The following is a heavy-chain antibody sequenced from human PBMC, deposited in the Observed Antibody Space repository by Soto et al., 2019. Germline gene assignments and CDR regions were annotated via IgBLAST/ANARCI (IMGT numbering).Heavy chain of an antibody. CDR2: ISGSGGST. CDR1: GVNIINLG. Sequence: GGFMRLPSAAFGVNIINLGISRVLQAQGKGLEWVSAISGSGGSTYYADSVKGRFTISRDNSKNTLYLQMNSLRAEDTAVYYCAKDGFACTNGVCAQDLAFDYWGQGTLVTVSS. J-gene: IGHJ4*02. CDR3: AKDGFACTNGVCAQDLAFDY. V-gene: IGHV3-23*01. D-gene: IGHD2-8*01.